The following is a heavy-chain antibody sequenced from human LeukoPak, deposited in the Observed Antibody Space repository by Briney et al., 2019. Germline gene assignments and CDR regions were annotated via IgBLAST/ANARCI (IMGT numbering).Heavy chain of an antibody. J-gene: IGHJ5*02. CDR3: AKDTHCSGGSCYNWFDP. CDR1: GFTFSSYG. V-gene: IGHV3-30*18. Sequence: GGSLRLSCAASGFTFSSYGMHWVRQAPGKGLEWVAVISYDGSNKYYADSVKGRFTISRDNSKNTLYLQMNSLRAEDTAVYYCAKDTHCSGGSCYNWFDPRGQGTLVTVSS. D-gene: IGHD2-15*01. CDR2: ISYDGSNK.